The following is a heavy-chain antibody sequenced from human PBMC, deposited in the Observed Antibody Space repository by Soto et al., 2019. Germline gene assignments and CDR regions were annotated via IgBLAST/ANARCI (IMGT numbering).Heavy chain of an antibody. CDR2: ISAYNGNT. Sequence: ASGKVSCKASGYTFTSYGISWVRQAPGQGLERMGWISAYNGNTNYAQKLQGRVTMTTETSTSTAYMELRSLRSDDTAVYYCARIGLPRRWFDPWGQGIPVTVS. CDR1: GYTFTSYG. J-gene: IGHJ5*02. CDR3: ARIGLPRRWFDP. V-gene: IGHV1-18*01.